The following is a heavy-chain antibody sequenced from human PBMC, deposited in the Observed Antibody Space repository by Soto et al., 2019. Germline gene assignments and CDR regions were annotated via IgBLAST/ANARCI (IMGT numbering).Heavy chain of an antibody. D-gene: IGHD2-21*01. CDR1: GFTFDDHA. J-gene: IGHJ4*02. V-gene: IGHV3-9*03. Sequence: EVQLMESGGDLVQPGRSLRLSCAASGFTFDDHAMHWFRRVQAWGLEWVASISWNGKIIGYGYCVKCRFSISRDNAKNDLYLQMSSLRPEDMASYFCAKGGPDPFCGGGGCYFESWGQGTMVTVPS. CDR3: AKGGPDPFCGGGGCYFES. CDR2: ISWNGKII.